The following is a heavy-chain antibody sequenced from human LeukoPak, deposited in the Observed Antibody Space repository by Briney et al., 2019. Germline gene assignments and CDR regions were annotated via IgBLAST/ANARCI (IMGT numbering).Heavy chain of an antibody. CDR1: GFTFSVYW. J-gene: IGHJ4*02. Sequence: PGGSLKLSCSTSGFTFSVYWMHWVRQAPGKGLVWVSRINSDGSSIGYADSVKGRFTISRDNAKNTLYLQMNSLRVEDTAVYYCARENYYDSSGPPGTDYWGQGTLVTVSS. CDR2: INSDGSSI. CDR3: ARENYYDSSGPPGTDY. V-gene: IGHV3-74*01. D-gene: IGHD3-22*01.